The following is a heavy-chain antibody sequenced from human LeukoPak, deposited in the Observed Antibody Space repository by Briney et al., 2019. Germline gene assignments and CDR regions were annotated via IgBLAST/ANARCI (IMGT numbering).Heavy chain of an antibody. CDR1: GFPFSSHG. CDR2: ISGSGGST. D-gene: IGHD6-19*01. V-gene: IGHV3-23*01. J-gene: IGHJ4*02. Sequence: GGSLRLSCAASGFPFSSHGMSWVRQAPGKGLEWVSAISGSGGSTYYADSVKGRFTISRDNSKNTLYLQMNSLRAEDTAVYYCAKSARGWYYFDYWGQGTLVTVSS. CDR3: AKSARGWYYFDY.